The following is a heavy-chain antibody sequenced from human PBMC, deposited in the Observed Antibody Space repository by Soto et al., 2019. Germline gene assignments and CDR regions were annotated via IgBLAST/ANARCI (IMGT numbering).Heavy chain of an antibody. CDR3: AFSPSLGGTGFEY. Sequence: GVSLRLSCAASGFTLSDYYMNWMRQAPGKGPEWVSYISASSSYTNYADSVQGRFTISRDNAKNSVYLQMNSLRAEDTAVYYCAFSPSLGGTGFEYWGQGTLVTVSS. CDR1: GFTLSDYY. V-gene: IGHV3-11*06. D-gene: IGHD1-26*01. CDR2: ISASSSYT. J-gene: IGHJ4*02.